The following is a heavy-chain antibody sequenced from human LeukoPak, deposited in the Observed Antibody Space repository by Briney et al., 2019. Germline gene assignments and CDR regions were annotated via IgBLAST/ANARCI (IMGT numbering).Heavy chain of an antibody. CDR3: ARDYPYPHY. J-gene: IGHJ4*02. V-gene: IGHV3-33*01. Sequence: QSGGSLRLSCAASGFTFNSHGMHWVRQAPGKGLEWVALIWFDGTIKYYADSVKGRFTISRDNSKNTLYLQMSSLRAEDSAVYYCARDYPYPHYRGPGTLVTVSS. CDR1: GFTFNSHG. CDR2: IWFDGTIK.